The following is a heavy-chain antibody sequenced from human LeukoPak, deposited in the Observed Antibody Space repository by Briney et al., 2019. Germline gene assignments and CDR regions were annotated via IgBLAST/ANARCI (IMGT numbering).Heavy chain of an antibody. J-gene: IGHJ4*02. CDR3: ATYDFWTTYLFDY. CDR2: IYTSGST. CDR1: GGSISSGSYY. Sequence: PSQTLSLTCTVSGGSISSGSYYWSWIRQPAGKGLEWIGRIYTSGSTNYNPSLKSRVTISVDTSKNQFSLKLSSVTAADTAMYFCATYDFWTTYLFDYWGQGTLVTVSS. D-gene: IGHD3-3*01. V-gene: IGHV4-61*02.